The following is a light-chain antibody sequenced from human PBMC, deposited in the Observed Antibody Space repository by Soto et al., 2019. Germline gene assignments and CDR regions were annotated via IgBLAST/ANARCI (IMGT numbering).Light chain of an antibody. CDR1: ALPKQY. V-gene: IGLV3-25*02. Sequence: SYELTQPPSVSVSPGQTARITCSGDALPKQYAYWYQQKPGQAPVLVIYKDSERPSGIPERFSGSKSGTSASLAITGLQAEDEADYYCQSYDSSLSGVVFGGGTKLTVL. CDR2: KDS. J-gene: IGLJ2*01. CDR3: QSYDSSLSGVV.